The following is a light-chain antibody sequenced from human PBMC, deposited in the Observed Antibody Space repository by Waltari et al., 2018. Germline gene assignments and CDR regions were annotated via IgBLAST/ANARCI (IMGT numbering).Light chain of an antibody. CDR2: DDS. Sequence: SYVLTQPASVSVAPGKTARITCEGNNIGGKTVNWYQLRPGQAPVLVVHDDSDRPSGIPERCSGSNSGNTATLTISGVEVGDEGDYYCQVWEGSSDHYVFGTGTAVSV. CDR1: NIGGKT. CDR3: QVWEGSSDHYV. V-gene: IGLV3-21*03. J-gene: IGLJ1*01.